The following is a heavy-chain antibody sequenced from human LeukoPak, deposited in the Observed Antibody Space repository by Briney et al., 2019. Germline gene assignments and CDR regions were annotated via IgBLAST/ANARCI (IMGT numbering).Heavy chain of an antibody. Sequence: GASVKVSCKASGYTFTGYYMHWVRQAPGQGLEWMGWINPNSGGTNYAQKFQGRVTMTRDTSISTAYMELSSLRSEDTAVYYCARDATLLWFGETLGGNFDYWGQGTLVTVSS. CDR3: ARDATLLWFGETLGGNFDY. CDR1: GYTFTGYY. V-gene: IGHV1-2*02. J-gene: IGHJ4*02. D-gene: IGHD3-10*01. CDR2: INPNSGGT.